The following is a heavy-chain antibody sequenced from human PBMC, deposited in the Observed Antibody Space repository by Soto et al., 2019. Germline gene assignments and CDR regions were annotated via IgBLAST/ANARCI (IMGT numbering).Heavy chain of an antibody. CDR2: IYYSGST. J-gene: IGHJ3*02. CDR1: GGSISSGGYY. Sequence: PSETLSLTCTVSGGSISSGGYYWSWIRQHPGKGLEWIGHIYYSGSTYYNPSLKSRVTISVDTSKNQFSLKLSSVTAADTAVYYCARDNRVVGAFDIWGQGTMVTVSS. CDR3: ARDNRVVGAFDI. D-gene: IGHD1-26*01. V-gene: IGHV4-31*03.